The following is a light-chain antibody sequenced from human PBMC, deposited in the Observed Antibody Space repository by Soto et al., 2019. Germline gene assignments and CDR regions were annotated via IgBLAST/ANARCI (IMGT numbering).Light chain of an antibody. CDR1: TLGDKY. V-gene: IGLV3-1*01. J-gene: IGLJ2*01. Sequence: SYELTQPPSVSVSPGQTASITCSGDTLGDKYARWYQQKPGQSPVLVIFQNTDRTSGIPERFSGSNSGNTATLTISGTQAVDEADYYCQALDSSTDVVFCGGTKLTVL. CDR3: QALDSSTDVV. CDR2: QNT.